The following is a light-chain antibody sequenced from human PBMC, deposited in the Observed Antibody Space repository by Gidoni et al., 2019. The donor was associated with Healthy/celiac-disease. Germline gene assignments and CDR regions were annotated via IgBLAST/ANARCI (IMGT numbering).Light chain of an antibody. CDR3: QQRSNWPPGT. V-gene: IGKV3-11*01. J-gene: IGKJ1*01. Sequence: EIVLTPSPATLSLSPGERATLSCRASPSVSSYLAWYQPQPGQAPRLLIYDASNRATAIPARFSGSGSGTDFTLTISSLEPEDFAVYYCQQRSNWPPGTFXXXTKVEIK. CDR2: DAS. CDR1: PSVSSY.